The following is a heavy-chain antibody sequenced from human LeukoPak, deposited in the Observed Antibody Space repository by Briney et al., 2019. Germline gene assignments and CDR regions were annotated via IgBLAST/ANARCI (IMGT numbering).Heavy chain of an antibody. CDR3: ARDDCSSTSCPYSFDI. Sequence: GASVKVSCKASGYTFTGYYMHWVRQAPGQGLEWMGWINPNSGGTNYAQKFQGRVTMTRDTSISTAYMELSRLRSDDTAVYYCARDDCSSTSCPYSFDIWGQGTMVTVSS. D-gene: IGHD2-2*01. CDR1: GYTFTGYY. V-gene: IGHV1-2*02. J-gene: IGHJ3*02. CDR2: INPNSGGT.